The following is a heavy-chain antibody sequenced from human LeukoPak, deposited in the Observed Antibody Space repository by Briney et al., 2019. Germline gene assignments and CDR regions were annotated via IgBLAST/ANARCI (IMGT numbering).Heavy chain of an antibody. J-gene: IGHJ4*02. V-gene: IGHV3-23*01. Sequence: PGGSLRLSCAASGLTFNNYAMSWVRQAPGRGLEWVSTLTSSGPTTYFADSVKGRFTISGDKSKNTLYLQMNSLRAEDTAIYYCAKIGDSGSDSSFDYWGQGTLVTVSS. CDR2: LTSSGPTT. CDR1: GLTFNNYA. CDR3: AKIGDSGSDSSFDY. D-gene: IGHD1-26*01.